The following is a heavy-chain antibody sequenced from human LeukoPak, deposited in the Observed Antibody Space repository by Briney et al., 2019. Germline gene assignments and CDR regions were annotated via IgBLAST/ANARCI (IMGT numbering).Heavy chain of an antibody. V-gene: IGHV3-74*01. CDR3: VRDLILVWTPGDDFDH. CDR2: INKRATII. CDR1: GFTVSNYW. J-gene: IGHJ4*02. Sequence: HPGGSLRLSCAASGFTVSNYWMHWVPPAPGKGLEWVSRINKRATIISYADSVKGRFTISRENARNTLYLQMNSLTAEDTAVYYCVRDLILVWTPGDDFDHWGQGTLVTVSS. D-gene: IGHD3-16*01.